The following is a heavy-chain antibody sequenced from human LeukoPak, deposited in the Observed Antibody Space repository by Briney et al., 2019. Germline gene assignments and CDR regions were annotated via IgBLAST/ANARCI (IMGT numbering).Heavy chain of an antibody. CDR2: LTGGGGTT. Sequence: HGGSLRLSCAASGFTFTNYAMAWVRQAPGKGLEWVSALTGGGGTTFYADSVRGRFTISRDNSKNTLYLQMNSLRAEDTAIYYCAKDAGPRGTYSGLFDYWGQGTLVAVSP. CDR1: GFTFTNYA. CDR3: AKDAGPRGTYSGLFDY. D-gene: IGHD1-26*01. J-gene: IGHJ4*02. V-gene: IGHV3-23*01.